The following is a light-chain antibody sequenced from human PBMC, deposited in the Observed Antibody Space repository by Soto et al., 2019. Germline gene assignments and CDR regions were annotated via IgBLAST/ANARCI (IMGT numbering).Light chain of an antibody. V-gene: IGKV3-20*01. CDR1: QSFTSSY. CDR3: QHYGSSPWT. CDR2: AAS. J-gene: IGKJ1*01. Sequence: EIVLTQSPGTLSLSPGERATLSCRASQSFTSSYLAWYQQKPGQAPRLLIYAASSRATGIPDRFSGSGSGTDFTLTISRLEPEDFAVYYCQHYGSSPWTFGQGTKVEIK.